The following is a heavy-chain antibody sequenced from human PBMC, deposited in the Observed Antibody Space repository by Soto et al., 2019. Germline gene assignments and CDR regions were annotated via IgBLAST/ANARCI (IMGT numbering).Heavy chain of an antibody. CDR3: ASGFDSDGLYNGGHP. CDR2: ILHIGST. D-gene: IGHD3-22*01. Sequence: VQLQESGPGLVKPSGTLSLTCTVSGGSISTTNWWRWVRQSPGKSLAWIGEILHIGSTNYNPSLKSRVSISIDKSKNQFSLRLSFVTAADTAVYYCASGFDSDGLYNGGHPWGQGTLVSVSS. V-gene: IGHV4-4*02. CDR1: GGSISTTNW. J-gene: IGHJ5*02.